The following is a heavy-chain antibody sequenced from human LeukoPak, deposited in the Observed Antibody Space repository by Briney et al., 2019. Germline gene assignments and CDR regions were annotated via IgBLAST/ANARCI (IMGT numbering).Heavy chain of an antibody. Sequence: GESLRLSCAAPGFTFSSHWMSWVRQAPGKGLEWVATIKQDGSEKYYVDSVKGRFTISRDNAKHSLYLQMNSLRAEDTALYYCARGLTAIDVWGQGTMVTVSS. V-gene: IGHV3-7*01. CDR3: ARGLTAIDV. CDR1: GFTFSSHW. D-gene: IGHD5-18*01. CDR2: IKQDGSEK. J-gene: IGHJ3*01.